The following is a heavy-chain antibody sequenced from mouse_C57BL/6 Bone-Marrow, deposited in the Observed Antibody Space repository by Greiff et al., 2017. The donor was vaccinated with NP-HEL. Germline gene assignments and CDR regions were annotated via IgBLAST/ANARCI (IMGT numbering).Heavy chain of an antibody. CDR3: ARDEGYDYAWFAY. V-gene: IGHV5-4*01. J-gene: IGHJ3*01. CDR1: GFTFSSYA. CDR2: ISAGGSYT. D-gene: IGHD2-4*01. Sequence: EVQGVESGGGLVKPGGSLKLSCAASGFTFSSYAMYWVRQTPEKRLEWVATISAGGSYTYYQDNVKGQFTISRDKAKNNLDMQRSHLKSEDTAMYYCARDEGYDYAWFAYWGQGTLVTVSA.